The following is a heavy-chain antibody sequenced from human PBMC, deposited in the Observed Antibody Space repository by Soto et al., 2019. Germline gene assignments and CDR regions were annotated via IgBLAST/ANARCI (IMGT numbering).Heavy chain of an antibody. CDR1: GFTFSSYA. CDR2: TSYDEKHK. Sequence: QVQLVESGGGVVQPGRSLRLSCAASGFTFSSYAMHWVRQAPGQGLEWVAVTSYDEKHKYHADSVKGRFTISRDNSKNTLYLQMNSLRGDDTAVYYCARDGGSGWYDYWGQGTLVTVSS. J-gene: IGHJ4*02. V-gene: IGHV3-30*04. CDR3: ARDGGSGWYDY. D-gene: IGHD6-19*01.